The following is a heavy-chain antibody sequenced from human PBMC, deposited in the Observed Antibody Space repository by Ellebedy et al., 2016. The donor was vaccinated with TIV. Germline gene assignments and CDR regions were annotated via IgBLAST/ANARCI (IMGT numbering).Heavy chain of an antibody. CDR3: ARASSGSSYWGYDY. J-gene: IGHJ4*02. D-gene: IGHD3-3*01. Sequence: PGGSLRLSCAAYGFTFSSYAMHWVRQAQGKGLEWVAVISSYGRNKYYADSVKGRFTISRYNYKNTLYLHMNSLRVEDTAVYFCARASSGSSYWGYDYWGQGTLVTVSS. CDR2: ISSYGRNK. V-gene: IGHV3-30*04. CDR1: GFTFSSYA.